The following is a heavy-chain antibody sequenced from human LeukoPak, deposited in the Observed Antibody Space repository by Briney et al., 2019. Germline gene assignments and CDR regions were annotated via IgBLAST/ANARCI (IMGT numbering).Heavy chain of an antibody. D-gene: IGHD5-18*01. CDR1: GFIFSDYY. V-gene: IGHV3-11*04. Sequence: PGGSLRLSCAASGFIFSDYYMSWIRQTPGKGLEWVSYISGTSSTIYYADSVKGRFTISRDNAKNSLYLQMNSLRAEDTAVYYCARDYGYSYAYYYYYMDVWGKGTTVTVSS. CDR2: ISGTSSTI. J-gene: IGHJ6*03. CDR3: ARDYGYSYAYYYYYMDV.